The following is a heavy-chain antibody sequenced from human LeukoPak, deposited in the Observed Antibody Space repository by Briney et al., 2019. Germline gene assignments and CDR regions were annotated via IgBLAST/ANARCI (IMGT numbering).Heavy chain of an antibody. CDR2: IRNDGLTQ. Sequence: PGGSLRLSCAASGFTFSSRRMGWVRQAPGKGLEWVANIRNDGLTQYYLDSVKGRFTISRDNAKDSLSLPMNSLRAEDTAVYFCARHGDYCFDLWGQGTLVTVSS. V-gene: IGHV3-7*01. D-gene: IGHD4-17*01. CDR3: ARHGDYCFDL. CDR1: GFTFSSRR. J-gene: IGHJ4*02.